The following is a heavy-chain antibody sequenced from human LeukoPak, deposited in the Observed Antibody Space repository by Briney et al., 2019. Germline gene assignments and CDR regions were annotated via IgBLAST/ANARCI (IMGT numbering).Heavy chain of an antibody. Sequence: GGSLRLSCAASGFTFSSYSMNWVRQAPGKGLEWVSYISSSSSTIYYADSVKGRFTISRDNAKNSLYLQMNSLRAEDTAVYYCARDGRDNLTGYSKRSYYFDYWGQGTLVTVSS. V-gene: IGHV3-48*01. D-gene: IGHD3-9*01. CDR2: ISSSSSTI. CDR1: GFTFSSYS. J-gene: IGHJ4*02. CDR3: ARDGRDNLTGYSKRSYYFDY.